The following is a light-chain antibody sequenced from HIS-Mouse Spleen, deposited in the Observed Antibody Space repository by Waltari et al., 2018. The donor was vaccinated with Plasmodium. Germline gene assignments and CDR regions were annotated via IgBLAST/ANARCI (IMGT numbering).Light chain of an antibody. CDR3: TSRDSSGNHWV. Sequence: SSELTQDPAVSVALGQTVRITCQGDSLRSYYASWYQQKPGQAPVLVIYGKNNRPSGIPDRFPGSSSGNTASLTITGAQAEDEADYYCTSRDSSGNHWVFGGGTKLTVL. CDR2: GKN. V-gene: IGLV3-19*01. CDR1: SLRSYY. J-gene: IGLJ3*02.